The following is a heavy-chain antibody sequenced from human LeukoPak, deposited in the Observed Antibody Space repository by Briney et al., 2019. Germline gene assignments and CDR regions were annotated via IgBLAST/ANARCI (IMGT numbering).Heavy chain of an antibody. CDR2: ISAYNGNT. CDR3: GTIFGVVANDAFDI. CDR1: GYTFTSYG. D-gene: IGHD3-3*01. Sequence: ASVKVSCKASGYTFTSYGISWVRQAPGQGLEWMGWISAYNGNTNYAQKLQGRVTMTTDTSTSTAYMELRSLRSDDTAVYYCGTIFGVVANDAFDIWGQGTMVTGSS. J-gene: IGHJ3*02. V-gene: IGHV1-18*01.